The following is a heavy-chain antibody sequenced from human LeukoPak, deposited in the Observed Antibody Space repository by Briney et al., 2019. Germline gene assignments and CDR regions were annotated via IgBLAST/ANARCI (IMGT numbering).Heavy chain of an antibody. D-gene: IGHD1-14*01. J-gene: IGHJ5*02. CDR3: ARQSWGPITIENWFDP. V-gene: IGHV1-8*02. CDR2: MNPNSGNT. CDR1: GYTFTGYY. Sequence: ASVKVSCKASGYTFTGYYMHWVRQAPGQGLEWMGWMNPNSGNTGYAQKFQGRVTMTRNTSISTAYMELSSLRSEDTAVYYCARQSWGPITIENWFDPWGQGTLVTVSS.